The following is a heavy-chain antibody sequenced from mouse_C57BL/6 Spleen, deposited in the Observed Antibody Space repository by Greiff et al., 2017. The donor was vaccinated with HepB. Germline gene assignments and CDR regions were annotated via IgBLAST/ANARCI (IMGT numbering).Heavy chain of an antibody. J-gene: IGHJ4*01. V-gene: IGHV5-17*01. CDR2: ISRGSSTI. Sequence: EVKLVESGGGLVKPGGSLTLSCAASGFTFSDYGMHWVRQAPEKGLEWVAYISRGSSTIYYADTVKGRFTISRDNAKNTLFLQMTSLRSEDTAMYYCARGGNYFYAMDYWGQGTSVTVSS. D-gene: IGHD2-1*01. CDR1: GFTFSDYG. CDR3: ARGGNYFYAMDY.